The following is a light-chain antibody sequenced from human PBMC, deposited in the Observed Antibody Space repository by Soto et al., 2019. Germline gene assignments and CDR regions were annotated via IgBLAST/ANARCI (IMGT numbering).Light chain of an antibody. CDR2: DAS. CDR3: QQHISWPLT. J-gene: IGKJ4*01. CDR1: QSVSSY. V-gene: IGKV3-11*01. Sequence: EIVLTQSPGTLSLSPGERATLSCRASQSVSSYLAWYQQKPGQAPRLLIYDASNRATGIPTRFSGSGSGTDFTLTISNLEPEDFAVYYCQQHISWPLTFGGGTKVDIK.